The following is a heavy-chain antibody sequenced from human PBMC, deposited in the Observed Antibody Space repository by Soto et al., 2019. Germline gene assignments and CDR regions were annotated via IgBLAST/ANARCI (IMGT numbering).Heavy chain of an antibody. D-gene: IGHD6-13*01. J-gene: IGHJ5*02. V-gene: IGHV2-5*02. Sequence: ASVPTLVNPTQTLTLTCTVSGFSLSTSGLGVGWIRQPPGKALEWLALIYWDDDKRYSPSLKSRLTITKDTSKNQVVLTMTNMDPVDTATYYCAHRRQQLGPNNWFDPWGQGTLVTVSS. CDR1: GFSLSTSGLG. CDR2: IYWDDDK. CDR3: AHRRQQLGPNNWFDP.